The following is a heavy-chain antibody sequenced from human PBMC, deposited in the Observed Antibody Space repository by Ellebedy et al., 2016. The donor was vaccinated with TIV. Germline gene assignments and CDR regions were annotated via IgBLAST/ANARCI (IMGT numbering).Heavy chain of an antibody. CDR3: VREPIFRPTAYWGWFDP. CDR1: GASISGYH. CDR2: IHDNGRT. Sequence: PETLSLTXTVSGASISGYHWSWIRRSPGKGLEWIGFIHDNGRTNSDPSLKSRVSFSIDTSKNQFYLNLNSVTAADTAVYYCVREPIFRPTAYWGWFDPWGQGTLVTVSS. D-gene: IGHD2-8*02. V-gene: IGHV4-59*01. J-gene: IGHJ5*02.